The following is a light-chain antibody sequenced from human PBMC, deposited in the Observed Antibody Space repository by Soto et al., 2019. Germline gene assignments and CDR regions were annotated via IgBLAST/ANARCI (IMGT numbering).Light chain of an antibody. Sequence: QSILSQPPSVSAAPGQTVTISCSGAGSKIGNNYVSWYQHIRGTAPKLVIYDNEKRPSGIPDRFSGSKSGTSATLGITGLQTGDEADYYCGTWDTSLNVSVFGGGTKLTVL. CDR2: DNE. CDR1: GSKIGNNY. J-gene: IGLJ3*02. V-gene: IGLV1-51*01. CDR3: GTWDTSLNVSV.